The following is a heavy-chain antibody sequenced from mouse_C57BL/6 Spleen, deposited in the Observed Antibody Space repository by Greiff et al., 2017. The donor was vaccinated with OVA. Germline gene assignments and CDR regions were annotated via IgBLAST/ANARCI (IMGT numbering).Heavy chain of an antibody. CDR1: GYTFTSYD. Sequence: QVQLKQSGPELVKPGASVKLSCKASGYTFTSYDINWVKQRPGQGLEWIGWIYPRDGSTKYNEKFKGKATLTVDTSSSTAYMELHSLTSEDSAVYFCARSEATVPMDYWGQGTSVTVSS. J-gene: IGHJ4*01. CDR3: ARSEATVPMDY. V-gene: IGHV1-85*01. CDR2: IYPRDGST. D-gene: IGHD1-1*01.